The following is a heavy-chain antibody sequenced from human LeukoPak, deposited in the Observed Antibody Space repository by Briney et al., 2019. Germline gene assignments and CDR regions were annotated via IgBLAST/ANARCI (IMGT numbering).Heavy chain of an antibody. J-gene: IGHJ4*02. V-gene: IGHV3-9*01. CDR1: GFTFDDYA. D-gene: IGHD3-10*01. Sequence: PGGSLRPSCAASGFTFDDYAMHWVRQAPGKGLEWVSGISWNSGSIGYADSVKGRFTISRDNAKNSLYLQMNSLRAEDTALYYCAKDASGGSGSYYPYWGQGTLVTVSS. CDR2: ISWNSGSI. CDR3: AKDASGGSGSYYPY.